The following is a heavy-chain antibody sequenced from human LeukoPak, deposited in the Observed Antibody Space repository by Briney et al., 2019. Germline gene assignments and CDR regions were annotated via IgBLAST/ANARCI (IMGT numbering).Heavy chain of an antibody. CDR3: ARDQGIAVAGTNFQN. J-gene: IGHJ1*01. CDR2: ISYDGSNK. CDR1: GFTFSNYG. V-gene: IGHV3-30*03. D-gene: IGHD6-19*01. Sequence: GGSLRLSCAASGFTFSNYGMHWVRQAPGKGLEWVAVISYDGSNKYYADSVKGRFTISRDNSKSTLYLQMNSLRAEDTAVYYCARDQGIAVAGTNFQNWGQGTLVTVSS.